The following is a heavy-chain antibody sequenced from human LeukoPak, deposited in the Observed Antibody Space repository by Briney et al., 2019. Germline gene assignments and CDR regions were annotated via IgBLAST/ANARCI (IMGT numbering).Heavy chain of an antibody. J-gene: IGHJ4*02. V-gene: IGHV3-30*18. D-gene: IGHD1-20*01. Sequence: GGSLRLSCAASGFTFSVYGMHWVRQAPGKGLEWVAVISYDGSSKYYADSVKGRFTIYRDNSKNTLFAQMDSLRAEDTAVYYCAKDLSYNWNYFDYWGQGTLVTVSS. CDR3: AKDLSYNWNYFDY. CDR2: ISYDGSSK. CDR1: GFTFSVYG.